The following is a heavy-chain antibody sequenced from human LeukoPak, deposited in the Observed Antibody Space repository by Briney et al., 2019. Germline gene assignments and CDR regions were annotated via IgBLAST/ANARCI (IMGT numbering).Heavy chain of an antibody. D-gene: IGHD3-22*01. CDR2: ISPGDSDT. CDR1: GYTFSSYW. V-gene: IGHV5-51*01. CDR3: ARRTSESSGFDFLDV. Sequence: GESLKISCKGSGYTFSSYWIAWVRQMPGKGLEWMGIISPGDSDTRYSRPFQGQVTMSADKSISTAYLQWSSLKASDTAMHYCARRTSESSGFDFLDVWGQGTTVTVSS. J-gene: IGHJ6*02.